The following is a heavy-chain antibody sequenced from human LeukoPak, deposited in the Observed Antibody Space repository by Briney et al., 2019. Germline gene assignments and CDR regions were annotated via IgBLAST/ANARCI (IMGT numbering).Heavy chain of an antibody. CDR2: MNPNSGNT. Sequence: GASVKVSCKASGYTFTSYDINWVRQATGQGLEWMGWMNPNSGNTNYAQKLQGRVTMTTDTSTSTAYMELRSLRSDDTAVYYCARVLLGPGPGDYWGQGTLVTVSS. J-gene: IGHJ4*02. D-gene: IGHD3-3*02. CDR3: ARVLLGPGPGDY. CDR1: GYTFTSYD. V-gene: IGHV1-18*01.